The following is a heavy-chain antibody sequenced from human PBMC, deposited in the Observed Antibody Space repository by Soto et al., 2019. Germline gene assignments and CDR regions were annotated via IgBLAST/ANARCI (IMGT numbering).Heavy chain of an antibody. CDR1: GFTFSNYG. D-gene: IGHD3-22*01. CDR3: ARDRGYYDSSGTDY. CDR2: IWYDGSDK. V-gene: IGHV3-33*01. J-gene: IGHJ4*02. Sequence: PGGSLRLSCAASGFTFSNYGMHWVRQAPGKGLEWVATIWYDGSDKYYADSVKGRFTISRDNSKNTLYLQMNSLRAEDTAVYYCARDRGYYDSSGTDYWGQGTLVTVSS.